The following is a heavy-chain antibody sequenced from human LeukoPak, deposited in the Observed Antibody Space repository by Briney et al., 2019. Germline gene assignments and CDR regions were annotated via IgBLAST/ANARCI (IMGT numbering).Heavy chain of an antibody. J-gene: IGHJ4*02. CDR2: IKQDGTGE. CDR1: GFTFSSSW. Sequence: PGGFLRLSCVASGFTFSSSWMSWVRRAPGKGLEWVANIKQDGTGEYYVDSVRGRFSISKDNAKNSLYLQMNSLRAEDTAVYYCARGPCHGALDYWGQGALVTVSS. V-gene: IGHV3-7*03. D-gene: IGHD2-2*01. CDR3: ARGPCHGALDY.